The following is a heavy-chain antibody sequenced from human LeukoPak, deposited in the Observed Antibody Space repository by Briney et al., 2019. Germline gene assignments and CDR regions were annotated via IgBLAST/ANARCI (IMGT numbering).Heavy chain of an antibody. J-gene: IGHJ5*02. Sequence: GSLRLSCAASGFTFSSYAMSWVRQAPGKGLEWVSAISGSGGSTYYADSVKGRFTISRDNSKNTLYLQMNSLRAEDTAVYYCAKDCSLYGALDGFDPWGQGTLVTVSS. D-gene: IGHD2-2*02. CDR1: GFTFSSYA. CDR3: AKDCSLYGALDGFDP. CDR2: ISGSGGST. V-gene: IGHV3-23*01.